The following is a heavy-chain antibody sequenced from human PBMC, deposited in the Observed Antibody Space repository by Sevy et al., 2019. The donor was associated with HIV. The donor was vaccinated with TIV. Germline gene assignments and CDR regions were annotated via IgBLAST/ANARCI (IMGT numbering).Heavy chain of an antibody. Sequence: GGSLRLSCAASGFTFDDYAMHWVRQAPGKGLEWVSGISWNSGSIGYADSVKGRFTISRDNAKNSLYLQMNSLRAEDTALYYCAKDKRYCTNGVCYTSYYYYGMDVWGQGTTATVSS. J-gene: IGHJ6*02. V-gene: IGHV3-9*01. D-gene: IGHD2-8*01. CDR1: GFTFDDYA. CDR3: AKDKRYCTNGVCYTSYYYYGMDV. CDR2: ISWNSGSI.